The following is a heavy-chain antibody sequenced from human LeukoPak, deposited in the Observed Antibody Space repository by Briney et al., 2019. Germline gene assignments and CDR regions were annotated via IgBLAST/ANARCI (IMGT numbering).Heavy chain of an antibody. CDR1: GGSISSYY. D-gene: IGHD3-10*01. CDR3: ARHSSITMVRGVIISGNWFDP. V-gene: IGHV4-4*09. J-gene: IGHJ5*02. CDR2: IYTGGST. Sequence: SETLSLTCTVSGGSISSYYWSWIRQPPGKGREWIGYIYTGGSTNYNPSLKSRVTISVETSKTQFSLKLSSVTAADTAVYYCARHSSITMVRGVIISGNWFDPWGQGTLVTVSS.